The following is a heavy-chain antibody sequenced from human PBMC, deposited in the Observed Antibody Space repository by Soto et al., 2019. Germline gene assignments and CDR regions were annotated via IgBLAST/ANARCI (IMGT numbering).Heavy chain of an antibody. CDR1: GGSISSSSYY. CDR2: IYYSGST. CDR3: ASDVLLWFGDQPYYYGMDV. J-gene: IGHJ6*02. V-gene: IGHV4-39*01. D-gene: IGHD3-10*01. Sequence: SETLSLTCTVSGGSISSSSYYWGWIRQPPGKGLEWIGSIYYSGSTYYNPSLKSRVTISVDTSKNQFSLKLSSVTAADTAVYYCASDVLLWFGDQPYYYGMDVWGQGTTVT.